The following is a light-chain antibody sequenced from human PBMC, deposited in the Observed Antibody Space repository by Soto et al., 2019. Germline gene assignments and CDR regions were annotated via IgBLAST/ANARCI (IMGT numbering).Light chain of an antibody. CDR2: AAS. J-gene: IGKJ5*01. Sequence: DIQMTQSPSSLSASVGDRVTITCRASQDISSWLAWYQQKPEKAPKSLIYAASSLQRWVPSRFSGSGYGTDFNLNISSLQHEDFETSSCQQYHRYPPTFGQGTRLEIK. CDR1: QDISSW. V-gene: IGKV1D-16*01. CDR3: QQYHRYPPT.